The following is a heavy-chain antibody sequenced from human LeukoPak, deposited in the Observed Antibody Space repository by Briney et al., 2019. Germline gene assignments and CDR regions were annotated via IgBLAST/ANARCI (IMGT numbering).Heavy chain of an antibody. D-gene: IGHD5-18*01. V-gene: IGHV4-59*11. CDR2: VFYTGST. CDR1: GGSISRHY. Sequence: SETLSLTCTVSGGSISRHYWSWIRQPPGKGLKWSGDVFYTGSTNYNPSLKSRVTISLDTSKNQFSLKLSSVTAADTAVYYCAREPGGARGYSYGYGYYYYMDVCGKGTTVTVSS. J-gene: IGHJ6*03. CDR3: AREPGGARGYSYGYGYYYYMDV.